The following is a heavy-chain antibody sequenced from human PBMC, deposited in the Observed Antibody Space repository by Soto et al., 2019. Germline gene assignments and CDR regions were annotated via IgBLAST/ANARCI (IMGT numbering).Heavy chain of an antibody. CDR3: ALIKDCSRTDCYLASFDP. CDR2: IFSNDDK. Sequence: PTETLTLTCTVSGLSLSNGRMGVRWIRQPLGKPLEWLAHIFSNDDKSYSTSLRSRLTISKDTSRSQVVLTMTNMDPMDSATYYCALIKDCSRTDCYLASFDPWGQGTLVTVSS. J-gene: IGHJ5*02. V-gene: IGHV2-26*01. CDR1: GLSLSNGRMG. D-gene: IGHD2-2*01.